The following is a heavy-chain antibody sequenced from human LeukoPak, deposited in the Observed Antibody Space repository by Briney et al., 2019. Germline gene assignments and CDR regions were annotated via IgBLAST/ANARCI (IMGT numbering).Heavy chain of an antibody. Sequence: PSETLSLTCAVYGGSFSGYYWSWIRQPPGKGLEWIGEINHSGSTNYNPSLKSRVTISVDTPKNQFSLKLSPVTAADTAVYYCASGNWNYYYFDYWGQGTLVTVSS. D-gene: IGHD1-7*01. J-gene: IGHJ4*02. CDR3: ASGNWNYYYFDY. CDR2: INHSGST. V-gene: IGHV4-34*01. CDR1: GGSFSGYY.